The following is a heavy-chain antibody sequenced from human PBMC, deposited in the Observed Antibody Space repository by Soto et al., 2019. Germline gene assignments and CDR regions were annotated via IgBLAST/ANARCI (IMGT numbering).Heavy chain of an antibody. J-gene: IGHJ6*02. CDR3: ATADRAMVRVPYYSYYYRMDV. CDR1: GFPSRDAW. CDR2: IKSNSDGATT. Sequence: GESLSLSCAASGFPSRDAWLSWFRQAPGKGLEMVGRIKSNSDGATTDYAAPVKGGFPIPRDESTNMLYLQMSSLKTEDTAVYYGATADRAMVRVPYYSYYYRMDVWGQGTTGTV. V-gene: IGHV3-15*01. D-gene: IGHD5-18*01.